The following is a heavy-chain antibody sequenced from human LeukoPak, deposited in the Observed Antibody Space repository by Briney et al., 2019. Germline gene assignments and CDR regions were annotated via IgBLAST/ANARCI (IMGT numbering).Heavy chain of an antibody. D-gene: IGHD3-22*01. V-gene: IGHV3-74*01. CDR1: GFIFSSYW. Sequence: GGSLRLSCAASGFIFSSYWIHWVRQAPGKGLVWVSRINSDGSDTTYADSVKGRFTISRDNAQNTLYLRMNSLRAEDTAVYYCARVRGGYYSDFWGQGTLVTVSS. J-gene: IGHJ4*02. CDR3: ARVRGGYYSDF. CDR2: INSDGSDT.